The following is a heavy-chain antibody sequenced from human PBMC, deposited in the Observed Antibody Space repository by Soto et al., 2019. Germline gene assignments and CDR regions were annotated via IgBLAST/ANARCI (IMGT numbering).Heavy chain of an antibody. CDR3: ARDPYSSGWSPGYYYYCMDV. CDR1: GYTFTSYG. D-gene: IGHD6-19*01. J-gene: IGHJ6*02. CDR2: ISAYNGNT. Sequence: GASVKVSCKASGYTFTSYGISWVRQAPGQGLEWMGWISAYNGNTNYAQKLQGRVTMTTDTSTSTAYMELRSLRSDDTAVYYCARDPYSSGWSPGYYYYCMDVWGQGTTVTVSS. V-gene: IGHV1-18*01.